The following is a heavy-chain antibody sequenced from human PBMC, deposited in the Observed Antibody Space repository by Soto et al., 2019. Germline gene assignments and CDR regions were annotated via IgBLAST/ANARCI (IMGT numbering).Heavy chain of an antibody. CDR1: GGSTSSYY. CDR3: ARDLAVAGNDYYYGMDV. J-gene: IGHJ6*04. CDR2: IYYSGST. Sequence: SETLSLTCTVSGGSTSSYYWSWIRQPPGKGLEWIGYIYYSGSTNYNPSLKSRVTISVDTSKNQFSLKLSSVTAADTAVYYCARDLAVAGNDYYYGMDVWGKGTTVTVSS. D-gene: IGHD6-19*01. V-gene: IGHV4-59*01.